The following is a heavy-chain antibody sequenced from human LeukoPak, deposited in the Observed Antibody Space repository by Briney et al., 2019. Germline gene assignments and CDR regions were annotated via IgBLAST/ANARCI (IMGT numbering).Heavy chain of an antibody. CDR2: IYYSGST. V-gene: IGHV4-59*08. CDR3: ARRGWELLHLRRGDAFDI. D-gene: IGHD1-26*01. CDR1: GGSISSYY. J-gene: IGHJ3*02. Sequence: SETLSLTCTVSGGSISSYYWSWIRQPPGKGLEWIGYIYYSGSTNYNPSLKSRVTISVDTSKNQFSLKLSSVTAADTAVYYCARRGWELLHLRRGDAFDIWGQGTMVTVSS.